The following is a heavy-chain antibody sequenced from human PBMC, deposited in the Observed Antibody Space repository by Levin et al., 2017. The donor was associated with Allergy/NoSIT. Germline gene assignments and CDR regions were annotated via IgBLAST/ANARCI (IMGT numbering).Heavy chain of an antibody. CDR2: ISSNGGST. Sequence: GESLKISCSASGFTFSSYAMHWVRQAPGKGLEYVSAISSNGGSTYYADSVKGRFTISRDNSKNTLYLQMSSLRAEDTAVYYCVNTGYDILTGYNDYWGQGTLVTVSS. CDR3: VNTGYDILTGYNDY. CDR1: GFTFSSYA. J-gene: IGHJ4*02. V-gene: IGHV3-64D*06. D-gene: IGHD3-9*01.